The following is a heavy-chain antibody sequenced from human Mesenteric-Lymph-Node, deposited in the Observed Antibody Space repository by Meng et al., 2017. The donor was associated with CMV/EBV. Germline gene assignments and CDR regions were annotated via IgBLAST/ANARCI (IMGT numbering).Heavy chain of an antibody. D-gene: IGHD3-3*01. Sequence: GESLKISCPGSGYTFSNYWIGWVRQMPGKGLEWMGIIYPGDSDTRYSPSFQGQVTISADKSISTAYLQWSSLKASDTAMYYCARRIYDLSYYFDYWGQGTLVTVSS. CDR2: IYPGDSDT. J-gene: IGHJ4*02. CDR1: GYTFSNYW. V-gene: IGHV5-51*01. CDR3: ARRIYDLSYYFDY.